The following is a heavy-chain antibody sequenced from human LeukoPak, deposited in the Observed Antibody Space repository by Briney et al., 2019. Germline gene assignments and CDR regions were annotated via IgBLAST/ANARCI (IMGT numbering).Heavy chain of an antibody. CDR1: GGSFSEYY. J-gene: IGHJ4*02. D-gene: IGHD6-6*01. CDR2: VNHTGST. V-gene: IGHV4-34*01. Sequence: SETLSLTCAVYGGSFSEYYWSWFRQPPGKGLEWIGEVNHTGSTNYNPSLKSRVTISVDTSKNQFSLRLSSVTAADTAVYYCARGHSSSSLDYWGQGTLVTVSS. CDR3: ARGHSSSSLDY.